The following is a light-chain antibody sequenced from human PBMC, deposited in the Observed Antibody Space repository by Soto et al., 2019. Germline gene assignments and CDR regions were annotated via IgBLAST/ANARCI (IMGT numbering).Light chain of an antibody. Sequence: EIVLTQSPGILSLSPGERATLACRASQSISSDHLAWYQQRPGQSPRLLIYGASSRTTGVPDRLSGSGSGTDFTLTISRLEPEDFAVYYCQHYRSAPFTFGPGTKVDIK. J-gene: IGKJ3*01. CDR1: QSISSDH. V-gene: IGKV3-20*01. CDR2: GAS. CDR3: QHYRSAPFT.